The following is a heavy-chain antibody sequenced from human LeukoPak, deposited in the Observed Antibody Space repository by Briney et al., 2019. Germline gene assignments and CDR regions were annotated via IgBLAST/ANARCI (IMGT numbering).Heavy chain of an antibody. D-gene: IGHD3-22*01. V-gene: IGHV1-69*13. Sequence: SVKASCKASGGTFSRHTISWVRQSPGQGLEWMGGITPMFGTSNYAQKFRGRVTITADESTSTAYVELSSLRSEDTAVYYCARELQDYYDSSGYHDYWGQGTLVTVSS. J-gene: IGHJ4*02. CDR1: GGTFSRHT. CDR2: ITPMFGTS. CDR3: ARELQDYYDSSGYHDY.